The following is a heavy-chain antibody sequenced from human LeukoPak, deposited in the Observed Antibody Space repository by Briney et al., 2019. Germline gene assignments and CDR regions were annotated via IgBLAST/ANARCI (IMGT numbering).Heavy chain of an antibody. CDR1: GFTVSNNY. D-gene: IGHD6-13*01. J-gene: IGHJ4*02. CDR3: ASGYNRSWLQYDY. V-gene: IGHV3-66*01. CDR2: IYSDGST. Sequence: PGGSLRLSCAASGFTVSNNYMSWVRQAPGKGLEWVSVIYSDGSTYYAVSVKGRFTNSRDNSKNTLYLQMNSLRHGDTAVYYCASGYNRSWLQYDYWGQGTLVTVSS.